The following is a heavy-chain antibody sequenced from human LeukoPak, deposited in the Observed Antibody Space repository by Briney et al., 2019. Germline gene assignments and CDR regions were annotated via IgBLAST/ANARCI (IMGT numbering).Heavy chain of an antibody. Sequence: PSETLSLTCAVNGGCFSGYYWSWIRQPPGKGLEWIGEINYSGSTIYNPSLKSRVTMSIDTTKKQFSLKLTSLTAADTAVYYCARRGEWTSWNFDYWDQGSLFTVSS. J-gene: IGHJ4*02. CDR1: GGCFSGYY. V-gene: IGHV4-34*01. D-gene: IGHD3-16*01. CDR2: INYSGST. CDR3: ARRGEWTSWNFDY.